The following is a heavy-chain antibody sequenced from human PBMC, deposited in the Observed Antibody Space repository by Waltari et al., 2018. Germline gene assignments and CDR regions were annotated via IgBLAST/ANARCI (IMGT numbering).Heavy chain of an antibody. Sequence: QVQLQESGPGLVKPSETLSLTCTVSGGSIRSYYWRWIRQPAGKGLEWIGRIYTSGSTNYNPSLKSRVTMSVDTSKNQFSLKLSSVTAADTAVYYCARSHDYGDLHAFDIWGQGTMVTVSS. J-gene: IGHJ3*02. V-gene: IGHV4-4*07. CDR3: ARSHDYGDLHAFDI. CDR1: GGSIRSYY. CDR2: IYTSGST. D-gene: IGHD4-17*01.